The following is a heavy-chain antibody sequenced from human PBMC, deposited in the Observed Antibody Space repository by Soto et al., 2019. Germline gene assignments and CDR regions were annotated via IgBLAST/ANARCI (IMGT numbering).Heavy chain of an antibody. D-gene: IGHD2-15*01. V-gene: IGHV3-30-3*01. CDR3: ARGAGTNCSGGSCYSAGTY. Sequence: QVLLVESGGGVVQPGRSLRLSCAASGFTFTSYAMHWVRQAPGKGLEWVAVISYDGSNKYFADSVKGRFTISRDNSKNTLYLQMDSLRPEDTAVYYCARGAGTNCSGGSCYSAGTYWGQGTLVTVSS. J-gene: IGHJ4*02. CDR1: GFTFTSYA. CDR2: ISYDGSNK.